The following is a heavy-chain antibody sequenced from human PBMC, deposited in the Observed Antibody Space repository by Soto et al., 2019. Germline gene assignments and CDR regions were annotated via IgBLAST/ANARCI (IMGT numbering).Heavy chain of an antibody. CDR2: IRSKANSYAT. J-gene: IGHJ6*02. Sequence: GGSLRLSCAASGFTFSGSAMHWVRQASGKGLEWVGRIRSKANSYATAYAASVKGRFTISRDDSKNTAYLQMNSLKTEDTAVYYCTRRGDSSSWYSGNYGMDVWGQGTTVTVSS. CDR3: TRRGDSSSWYSGNYGMDV. D-gene: IGHD6-13*01. V-gene: IGHV3-73*01. CDR1: GFTFSGSA.